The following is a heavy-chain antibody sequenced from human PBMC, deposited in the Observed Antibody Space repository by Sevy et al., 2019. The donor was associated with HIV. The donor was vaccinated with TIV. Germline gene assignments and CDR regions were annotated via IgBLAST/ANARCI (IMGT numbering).Heavy chain of an antibody. CDR1: GFTFSNYW. J-gene: IGHJ6*02. CDR3: ARYCNSATCLWGLDV. CDR2: IKRDGSEK. V-gene: IGHV3-7*03. Sequence: GGSLRLSCVASGFTFSNYWMSWVRQAPGKGLEWVANIKRDGSEKYYVASVKRRFTISSDNYKTSLYIQMNSLRDEDTAVYYCARYCNSATCLWGLDVWGPGTTVTVSS. D-gene: IGHD3-22*01.